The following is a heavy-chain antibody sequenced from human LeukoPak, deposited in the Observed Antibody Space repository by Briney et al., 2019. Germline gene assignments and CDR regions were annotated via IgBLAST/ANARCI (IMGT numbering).Heavy chain of an antibody. CDR1: GFTFSNYE. J-gene: IGHJ4*02. CDR3: ARLAYLDY. D-gene: IGHD3-3*02. CDR2: ISTSVSTT. Sequence: AGGSLRLSCAASGFTFSNYEMNWVRQAPGKGPEWISYISTSVSTTYYADSVKGRFTISRDNAKNSLYLQMNSLRVEDSAVYYCARLAYLDYWGQGTLVTVSP. V-gene: IGHV3-48*03.